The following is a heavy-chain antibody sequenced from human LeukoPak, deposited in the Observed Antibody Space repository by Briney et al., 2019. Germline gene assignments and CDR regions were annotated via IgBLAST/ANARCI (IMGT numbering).Heavy chain of an antibody. CDR1: GGSISSGSYY. V-gene: IGHV4-61*02. D-gene: IGHD3-10*01. Sequence: SETLSLTCSVSGGSISSGSYYWSWLRQPAGRGLEWIGRIYTTEKANYNPSLKRRVTISLDTAENQCSLKLRSLTAADTAVYSCARDRGGYYGAENDYWGQGTLVIVSS. J-gene: IGHJ4*02. CDR2: IYTTEKA. CDR3: ARDRGGYYGAENDY.